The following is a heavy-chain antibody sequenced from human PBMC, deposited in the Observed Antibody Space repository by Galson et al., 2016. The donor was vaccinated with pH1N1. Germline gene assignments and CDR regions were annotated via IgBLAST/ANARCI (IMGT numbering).Heavy chain of an antibody. CDR1: GYSFTSYW. V-gene: IGHV5-51*03. J-gene: IGHJ6*03. CDR3: ARSPADPGYSYYYMDV. D-gene: IGHD2-21*01. Sequence: QSGAEVKKPGESLKISCKGSGYSFTSYWIGWVRQMPGKGLEWIGIIFPGDSDTRYSPSFQGQVTISADKSISIAYLQWNSLRASDTAMYYCARSPADPGYSYYYMDVWGKGTTVSVSS. CDR2: IFPGDSDT.